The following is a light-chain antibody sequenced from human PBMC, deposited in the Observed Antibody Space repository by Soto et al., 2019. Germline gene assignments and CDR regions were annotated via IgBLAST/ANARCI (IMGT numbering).Light chain of an antibody. Sequence: QSVLPQPASVSGSPGQSITISCTGTSSDVGHYDYVSWYQQHPGKVPKLIISEVTTRPSGVSDRFSGSKSGNTASLTISRLQAEDEAHYYCSSYTTAYTQVFGGGTKGTVL. CDR2: EVT. CDR1: SSDVGHYDY. J-gene: IGLJ3*02. V-gene: IGLV2-14*01. CDR3: SSYTTAYTQV.